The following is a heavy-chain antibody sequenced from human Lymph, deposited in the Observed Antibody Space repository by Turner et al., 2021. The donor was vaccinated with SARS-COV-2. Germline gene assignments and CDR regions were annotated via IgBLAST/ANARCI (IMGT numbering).Heavy chain of an antibody. CDR1: GFTFSTYA. CDR3: ARDVGGYLGY. D-gene: IGHD3-16*01. CDR2: ISYDGSNK. Sequence: VQLLESGGGLVQPGGSLRPSCAASGFTFSTYAMHWVRQAPGKGLEWVALISYDGSNKYYADSVKGRFTISRDNSKNTLYLQMNSLRTEDTAVYYCARDVGGYLGYWGQGTLVTVSS. J-gene: IGHJ4*02. V-gene: IGHV3-30-3*01.